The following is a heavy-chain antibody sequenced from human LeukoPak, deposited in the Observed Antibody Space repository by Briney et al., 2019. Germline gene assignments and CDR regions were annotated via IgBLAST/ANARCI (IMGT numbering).Heavy chain of an antibody. CDR3: ASYVVVVAATGY. J-gene: IGHJ4*02. CDR2: IYYSGST. D-gene: IGHD2-15*01. CDR1: GGSISSSSYY. Sequence: SETLSLTCTVSGGSISSSSYYWGWIRQPPGKGLEWIGSIYYSGSTYYKPSLKSRVTISVDTSKNQFSLRLSSVTAADTAVYYCASYVVVVAATGYWGQGTLVTVSS. V-gene: IGHV4-39*01.